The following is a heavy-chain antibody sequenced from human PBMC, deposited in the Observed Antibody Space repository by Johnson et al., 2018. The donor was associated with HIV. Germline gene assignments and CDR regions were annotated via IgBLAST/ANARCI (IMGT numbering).Heavy chain of an antibody. J-gene: IGHJ3*02. Sequence: QEKLVESGGGVVQPGRSLRLSCAASGFTFSSYAMHWVRQAPGKGLEWVAVISYDGSNKYYADSVKGRFTISRDNSKNTLYLQMNSLRAEDTAVYYCARAHDAFDIWGQGTMVTVSS. CDR2: ISYDGSNK. V-gene: IGHV3-30*04. CDR3: ARAHDAFDI. CDR1: GFTFSSYA.